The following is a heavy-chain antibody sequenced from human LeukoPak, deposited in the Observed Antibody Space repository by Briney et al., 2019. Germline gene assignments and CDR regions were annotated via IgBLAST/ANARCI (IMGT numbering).Heavy chain of an antibody. Sequence: SETLSLTCTVSGYSISSGYYWGWIRQPPGKGLEWIGSIYHSGSTYYNPSLKSRVTISVDTSKNQFSLKLSSVTAADTAVYYCARDPFGELPSIDYFDYWGQGTLVTVSS. D-gene: IGHD2-15*01. V-gene: IGHV4-38-2*02. J-gene: IGHJ4*02. CDR2: IYHSGST. CDR3: ARDPFGELPSIDYFDY. CDR1: GYSISSGYY.